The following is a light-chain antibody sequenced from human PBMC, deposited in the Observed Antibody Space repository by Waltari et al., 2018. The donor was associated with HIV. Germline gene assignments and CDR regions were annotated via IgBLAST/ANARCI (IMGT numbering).Light chain of an antibody. CDR2: NTD. J-gene: IGLJ3*02. CDR3: ALYMGSGVWV. Sequence: QIVVTQEPSFSVSPGATVTLTCGLRPGSVSTTYYPTWYQQTPRQAPRTLLYNTDTRSSGVPDRFSGSIVGDKAVLTITGAQADDECDYYCALYMGSGVWVFGGGTTLTVL. CDR1: PGSVSTTYY. V-gene: IGLV8-61*01.